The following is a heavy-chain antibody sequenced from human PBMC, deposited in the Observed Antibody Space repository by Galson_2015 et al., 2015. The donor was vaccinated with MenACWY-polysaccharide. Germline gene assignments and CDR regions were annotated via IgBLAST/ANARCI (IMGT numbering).Heavy chain of an antibody. CDR1: GFTFSSYW. J-gene: IGHJ6*02. CDR3: ARGRDYGDYVPHYYYYYGMDV. Sequence: SLRLSCAASGFTFSSYWMHWVRQAPGKGLVWVSRINSDGSSTSYADSVKGRFTISRDNAKNTLYLQMNSLRAEDTAVYYCARGRDYGDYVPHYYYYYGMDVWGQGTTVTVSS. CDR2: INSDGSST. V-gene: IGHV3-74*01. D-gene: IGHD4-17*01.